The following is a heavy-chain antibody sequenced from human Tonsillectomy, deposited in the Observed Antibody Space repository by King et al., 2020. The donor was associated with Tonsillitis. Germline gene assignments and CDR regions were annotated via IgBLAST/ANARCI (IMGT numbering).Heavy chain of an antibody. CDR1: GFTFSSYA. V-gene: IGHV3-23*01. D-gene: IGHD4-17*01. CDR2: ITGSGDST. J-gene: IGHJ6*03. CDR3: AKGRTVTSYYYMDV. Sequence: QLQESGGGLVQPGGSLRLSCVASGFTFSSYAMSWVRQAPGKGLEWVSDITGSGDSTHYAGSVKGRFTIYRDNSKNTLYLQMNSLRAEDTAVYYCAKGRTVTSYYYMDVWGIGTTVTVSS.